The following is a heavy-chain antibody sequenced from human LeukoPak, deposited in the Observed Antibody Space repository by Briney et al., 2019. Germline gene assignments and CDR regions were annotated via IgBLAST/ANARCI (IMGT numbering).Heavy chain of an antibody. J-gene: IGHJ4*02. CDR3: AKGAYYYGSGSYDY. CDR2: IKQDGSEK. Sequence: GGSLRLSCAASGFTFSSYWMSWVRQAPGKGLEWVANIKQDGSEKYYVDSVKGRFTISRDNAKNSLYLQMNSLRAEDTAVYYCAKGAYYYGSGSYDYWGQGTLVTVSS. D-gene: IGHD3-10*01. V-gene: IGHV3-7*01. CDR1: GFTFSSYW.